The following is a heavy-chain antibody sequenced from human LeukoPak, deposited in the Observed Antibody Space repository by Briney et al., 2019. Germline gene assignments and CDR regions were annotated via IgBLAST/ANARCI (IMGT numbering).Heavy chain of an antibody. CDR2: ISSGSDYT. CDR1: GFSFSSHG. CDR3: AKIGVIGKWYYDI. J-gene: IGHJ2*01. D-gene: IGHD3-10*01. Sequence: AGGSLRLSCAASGFSFSSHGMSWVRQAPGKGPEWVSSISSGSDYTFYADSVKGRFIVSRDNSKNTLYLQMYSRRAGDTAVYYWAKIGVIGKWYYDIWGRGTLVTVSS. V-gene: IGHV3-23*01.